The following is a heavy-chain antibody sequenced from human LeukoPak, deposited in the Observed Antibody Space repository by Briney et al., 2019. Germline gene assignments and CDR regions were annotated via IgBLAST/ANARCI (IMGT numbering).Heavy chain of an antibody. V-gene: IGHV4-39*01. CDR1: GGSISRSSFY. CDR3: ARHLGVITTGFDY. CDR2: IYYTGST. Sequence: SETLSLTCSVSGGSISRSSFYWGWIRQPPGKGLEWIGSIYYTGSTSYNPSLKSRLTISVDTSKNQFPLKLSSVTAADTAVYYCARHLGVITTGFDYWGQGTLVTVSS. D-gene: IGHD3-22*01. J-gene: IGHJ4*02.